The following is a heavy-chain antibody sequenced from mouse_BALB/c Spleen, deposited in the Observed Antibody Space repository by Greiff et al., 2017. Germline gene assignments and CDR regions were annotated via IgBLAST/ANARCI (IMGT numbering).Heavy chain of an antibody. Sequence: EVKLVESGGGLVKPGGSLKLSCAASGFTFSDYYMYWVRQTPEKRLEWVATISDGGSYTYYPDSVKGRFTISRDNAKNNLYLQMSSLKSEDTAMYYCARDRGYQSLPYWYFDVWGAGTTVTVSS. CDR2: ISDGGSYT. D-gene: IGHD1-3*01. CDR3: ARDRGYQSLPYWYFDV. CDR1: GFTFSDYY. J-gene: IGHJ1*01. V-gene: IGHV5-4*02.